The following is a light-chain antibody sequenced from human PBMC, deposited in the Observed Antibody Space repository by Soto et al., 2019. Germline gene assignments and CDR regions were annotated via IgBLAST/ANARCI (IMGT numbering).Light chain of an antibody. J-gene: IGLJ3*02. V-gene: IGLV1-47*01. CDR1: SSNIGSNY. Sequence: QSVLTQSPSASGTPGQRVTISCSGSSSNIGSNYVYWYQHLPGTAPKLLIYKNNQRPSGVPDRFSGSKSGTSASLAISGLRSEDEADYYCAAWDDSLSGWVFGGGTKVTVL. CDR3: AAWDDSLSGWV. CDR2: KNN.